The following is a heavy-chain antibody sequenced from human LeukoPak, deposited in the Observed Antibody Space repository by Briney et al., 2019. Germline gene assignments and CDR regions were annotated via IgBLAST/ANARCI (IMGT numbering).Heavy chain of an antibody. CDR1: GGSFSGYY. CDR3: ARVPYDFWSGYYQDSFDY. V-gene: IGHV4-34*01. D-gene: IGHD3-3*01. Sequence: PSETLSLTCAVYGGSFSGYYWSWIRQPPGKGLEWIGEINHSGSTNYNPSPKSRVTISVDTSKNQFSLKLSSVTAADTAVYYCARVPYDFWSGYYQDSFDYWGQGTLVTVSS. J-gene: IGHJ4*02. CDR2: INHSGST.